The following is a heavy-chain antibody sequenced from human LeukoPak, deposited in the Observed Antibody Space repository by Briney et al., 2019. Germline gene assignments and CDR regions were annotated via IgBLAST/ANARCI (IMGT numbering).Heavy chain of an antibody. CDR1: GFTFSSYA. D-gene: IGHD4-17*01. Sequence: PGRSLRLSCAASGFTFSSYAMHWVRQAPGKGLEWVAVISYDGSNKYYADSVKGRFTISRDNAKNSLYLQMNSLRAEDTAVYYCAREGMIGTTVIHLDYWGQGTLVTVSS. CDR2: ISYDGSNK. V-gene: IGHV3-30-3*01. CDR3: AREGMIGTTVIHLDY. J-gene: IGHJ4*02.